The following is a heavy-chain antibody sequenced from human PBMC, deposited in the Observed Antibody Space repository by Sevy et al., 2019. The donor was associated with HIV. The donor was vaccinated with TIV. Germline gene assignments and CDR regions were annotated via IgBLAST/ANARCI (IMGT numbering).Heavy chain of an antibody. V-gene: IGHV3-7*03. Sequence: GGSLRLSCAASGFTFSNYWMSWVRQAPGKGLEWVANIKEDGSENYYVDSVKGRSTISRDNAKNSRYLQMNSLRAEDTAVYYCARVGGCSSTSCFAYWFDPWGQGTLVTVS. CDR3: ARVGGCSSTSCFAYWFDP. J-gene: IGHJ5*02. D-gene: IGHD2-2*01. CDR1: GFTFSNYW. CDR2: IKEDGSEN.